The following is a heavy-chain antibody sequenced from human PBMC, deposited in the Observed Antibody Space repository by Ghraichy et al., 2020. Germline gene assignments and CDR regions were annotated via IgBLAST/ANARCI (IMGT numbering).Heavy chain of an antibody. D-gene: IGHD1-26*01. V-gene: IGHV3-15*07. CDR2: IKKTVDGGST. Sequence: GGSLRLSCAASDSSFPNMWMNWVRQFPGKGLEWVGRIKKTVDGGSTDYAAPVKGRFTISRDDSKKMLYLQMNRVKAEDTALYYCTTDGTDSIDVWGQGTLVTVSS. J-gene: IGHJ3*01. CDR3: TTDGTDSIDV. CDR1: DSSFPNMW.